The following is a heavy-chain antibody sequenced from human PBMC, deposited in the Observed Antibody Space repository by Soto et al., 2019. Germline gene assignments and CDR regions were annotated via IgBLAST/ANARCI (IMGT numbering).Heavy chain of an antibody. Sequence: GGSLSLSCAASGFTFSYYWMSWVRQAPGKGLEWVANINQDGSEKYYVDSVKGRFTISRDNAKNSLSLQMSSLGAEDTAVYYCARGPAAYDYWGQGTLVTVSS. J-gene: IGHJ4*02. V-gene: IGHV3-7*01. CDR2: INQDGSEK. CDR3: ARGPAAYDY. D-gene: IGHD2-2*01. CDR1: GFTFSYYW.